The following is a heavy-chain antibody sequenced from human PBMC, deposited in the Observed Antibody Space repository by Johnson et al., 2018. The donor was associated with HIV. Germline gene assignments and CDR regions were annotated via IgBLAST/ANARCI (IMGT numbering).Heavy chain of an antibody. D-gene: IGHD1-1*01. Sequence: QVQLVESGGGVVQPGRSLRLSCAASGFTFSSYAMHWVRQAPGKGLEWVAVISYDGSNKYYADSVKGRFTISRDNSKNTLYLQMNSLRAEDTAVYYCARAGPVVWKASDIWGQGTMVTVSS. CDR1: GFTFSSYA. V-gene: IGHV3-30-3*01. CDR2: ISYDGSNK. CDR3: ARAGPVVWKASDI. J-gene: IGHJ3*02.